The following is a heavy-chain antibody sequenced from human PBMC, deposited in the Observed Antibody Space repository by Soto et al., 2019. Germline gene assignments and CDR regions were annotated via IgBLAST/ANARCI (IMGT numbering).Heavy chain of an antibody. Sequence: GGSLRLSCAASGFTFSSYGMHWVRQAPGKGLEWVAVIWYDGSNKYYADSVKGRFTISRDNSKNTLYLQMNSLRAEDTAVYYCARGDYDSSGYYFDYWGQGTLVTVSS. CDR3: ARGDYDSSGYYFDY. D-gene: IGHD3-22*01. V-gene: IGHV3-33*01. CDR1: GFTFSSYG. J-gene: IGHJ4*02. CDR2: IWYDGSNK.